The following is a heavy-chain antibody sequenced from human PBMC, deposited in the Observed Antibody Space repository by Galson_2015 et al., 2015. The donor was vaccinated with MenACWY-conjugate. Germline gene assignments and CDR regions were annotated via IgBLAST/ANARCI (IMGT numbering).Heavy chain of an antibody. CDR3: ARFGCTSYVDY. J-gene: IGHJ4*02. CDR1: GYTFNSYG. D-gene: IGHD5-18*01. CDR2: ISGYNGNT. Sequence: SVKVSCKASGYTFNSYGISWVRQAPGQGLEWMGGISGYNGNTNYAQKFQRRVTMTTETSTSTVYMELRRLRFDDTAVYFCARFGCTSYVDYWGQGTPVSVSS. V-gene: IGHV1-18*01.